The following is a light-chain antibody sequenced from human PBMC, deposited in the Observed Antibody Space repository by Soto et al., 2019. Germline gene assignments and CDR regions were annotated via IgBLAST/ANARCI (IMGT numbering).Light chain of an antibody. J-gene: IGKJ2*01. V-gene: IGKV3-15*01. CDR3: QQYDSYMYA. Sequence: EIVMSQSPATLSVSPGERATLSCRASQSVRNNLAWYQQRPDQAPRLLMYGASTRPSGIPARFTGGGSGTDFTLNITSLQSEDFAVYYCQQYDSYMYAFGQGTKVDI. CDR2: GAS. CDR1: QSVRNN.